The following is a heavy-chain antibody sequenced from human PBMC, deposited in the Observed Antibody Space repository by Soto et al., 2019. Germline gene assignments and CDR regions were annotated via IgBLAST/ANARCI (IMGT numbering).Heavy chain of an antibody. CDR2: INNDGSST. V-gene: IGHV3-74*03. J-gene: IGHJ5*02. Sequence: PGGSLRLSCTCSGFTFSSYSMHLIRQVPGKGLVWVSRINNDGSSTEYADSVKGRFTMSRDNAKNTLYLQMNSLRAEDTAVYYCAREFGTFYGSGSYYANWFDPWGQGTLVTAPQ. CDR1: GFTFSSYS. D-gene: IGHD3-10*01. CDR3: AREFGTFYGSGSYYANWFDP.